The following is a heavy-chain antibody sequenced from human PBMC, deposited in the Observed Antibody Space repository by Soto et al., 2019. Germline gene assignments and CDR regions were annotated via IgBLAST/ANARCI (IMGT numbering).Heavy chain of an antibody. V-gene: IGHV1-2*02. CDR2: INPNSGDT. D-gene: IGHD6-19*01. CDR3: TRASTVAGGLSNSLPNDY. CDR1: GYTFTDYY. Sequence: QVQLVQSGAEVKKPGASVKVSCKASGYTFTDYYMHWVRQAPGQGLEWMGWINPNSGDTRYAQHFQGRVAMTRDTSYSTVYMDLNSLRSDDTAMYYCTRASTVAGGLSNSLPNDYWGQGTLVTVSS. J-gene: IGHJ4*02.